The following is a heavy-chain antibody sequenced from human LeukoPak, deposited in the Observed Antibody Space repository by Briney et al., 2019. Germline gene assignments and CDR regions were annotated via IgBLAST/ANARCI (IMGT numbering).Heavy chain of an antibody. D-gene: IGHD5-18*01. Sequence: TPSETLSLTCAVYGGSFSGYYWNWIRQPPGKGLERIGEINNSGSTNYNPSLKSRVTISRDTSKNQFSLKLSSVTAADTAVYYCARVGIQQTYDYWGQGTLVTVSS. CDR1: GGSFSGYY. V-gene: IGHV4-34*01. CDR3: ARVGIQQTYDY. J-gene: IGHJ4*02. CDR2: INNSGST.